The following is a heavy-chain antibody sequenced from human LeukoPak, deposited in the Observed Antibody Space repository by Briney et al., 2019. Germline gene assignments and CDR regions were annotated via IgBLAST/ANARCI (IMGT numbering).Heavy chain of an antibody. V-gene: IGHV3-23*01. D-gene: IGHD3-22*01. Sequence: GASLRLSCAASGFTFSIYAMSWVRQAPGKGLEWVSAISGSGGSTYYADSVKGRFTISRDNSKNTLYLQMNSLRAEDTAVYYCAKEHYYDSSGYPEYFGYWGQGTLVTVSS. CDR1: GFTFSIYA. J-gene: IGHJ4*02. CDR3: AKEHYYDSSGYPEYFGY. CDR2: ISGSGGST.